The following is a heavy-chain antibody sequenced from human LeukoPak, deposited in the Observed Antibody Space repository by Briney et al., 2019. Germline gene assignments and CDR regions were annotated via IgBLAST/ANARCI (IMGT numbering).Heavy chain of an antibody. CDR2: ISGSGGST. CDR3: AKDAPIGTMVRGATVPWDYFDY. J-gene: IGHJ4*02. V-gene: IGHV3-23*01. D-gene: IGHD3-10*01. CDR1: GFTFSSYA. Sequence: PGGSLRLSCAASGFTFSSYAMSWVRQAPGKGLEWVSAISGSGGSTYYADSVKGRFTISRDNSKNTLYLQMNSLRAEDTAVYYCAKDAPIGTMVRGATVPWDYFDYWGQGTLVTVSS.